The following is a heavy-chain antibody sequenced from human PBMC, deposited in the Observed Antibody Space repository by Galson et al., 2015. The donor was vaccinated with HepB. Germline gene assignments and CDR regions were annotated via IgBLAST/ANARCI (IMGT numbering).Heavy chain of an antibody. CDR3: ARNLIAYYDFWSGYSHGMDV. V-gene: IGHV1-8*01. Sequence: SVKVSCKASGYTFTSYDINWVRQATGQGLEWMGWMNPNSGNTGYAQKFQGRVTMTRNTSISTAYMELSSLRSEDTAVYYCARNLIAYYDFWSGYSHGMDVWGQGTTVTISS. CDR1: GYTFTSYD. CDR2: MNPNSGNT. J-gene: IGHJ6*02. D-gene: IGHD3-3*01.